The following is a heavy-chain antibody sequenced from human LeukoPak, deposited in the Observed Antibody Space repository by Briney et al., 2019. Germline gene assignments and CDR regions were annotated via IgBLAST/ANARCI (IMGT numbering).Heavy chain of an antibody. CDR2: ISGSGGST. V-gene: IGHV3-23*01. CDR3: AKHTGYYCYYGMDV. CDR1: GVTFSSYA. J-gene: IGHJ6*02. Sequence: PGGSLRLSCAASGVTFSSYAMSWVRQAPGKGLEWVSAISGSGGSTYYADFAKGRFTISRDNSKNTLYLQMNSLRAEDTAVYYCAKHTGYYCYYGMDVWGQGTTVTVSS. D-gene: IGHD2-8*02.